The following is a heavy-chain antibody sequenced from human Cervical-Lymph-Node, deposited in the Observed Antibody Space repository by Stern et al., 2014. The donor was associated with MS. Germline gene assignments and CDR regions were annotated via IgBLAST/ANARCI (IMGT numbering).Heavy chain of an antibody. V-gene: IGHV5-51*01. CDR1: GYSFTANW. D-gene: IGHD4-17*01. CDR2: TYPGDSDT. Sequence: EVQLVESGAEVKKPGASLKISCKGSGYSFTANWIAWVSQMTGKGLEWMGITYPGDSDTRYSPSFQGQVTISADKSISTAYLQWSSLKASDTAMYYCARDYGDYAFDYWGQGTLVTVSS. J-gene: IGHJ4*02. CDR3: ARDYGDYAFDY.